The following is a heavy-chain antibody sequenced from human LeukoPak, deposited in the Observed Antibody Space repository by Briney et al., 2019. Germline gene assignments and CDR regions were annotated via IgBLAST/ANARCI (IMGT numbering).Heavy chain of an antibody. CDR3: AAGFSNHGYIY. V-gene: IGHV1-58*02. D-gene: IGHD6-13*01. Sequence: SVKVSCKASGLMFRTSAMQWVRQTRGQGLEWIGWTVLGSGDTNYAQSLKERVTITRDMSTSTAYMELSSLRSEDTAMYYCAAGFSNHGYIYWGQGTLVTVSS. CDR1: GLMFRTSA. J-gene: IGHJ4*02. CDR2: TVLGSGDT.